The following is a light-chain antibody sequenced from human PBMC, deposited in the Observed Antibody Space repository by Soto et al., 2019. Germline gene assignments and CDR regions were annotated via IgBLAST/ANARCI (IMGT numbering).Light chain of an antibody. J-gene: IGKJ4*01. CDR3: NTAHRFHWLS. CDR1: QGISSW. V-gene: IGKV1-12*01. Sequence: DIQMTQSPSSVSASVGDRVTITCRASQGISSWLAWYQQKPGKAPKLLIYAASSLQSWVPSRFSGSGSVTDFMPAITSFLPEHFSTCGCNTAHRFHWLSFGVGNKVQIK. CDR2: AAS.